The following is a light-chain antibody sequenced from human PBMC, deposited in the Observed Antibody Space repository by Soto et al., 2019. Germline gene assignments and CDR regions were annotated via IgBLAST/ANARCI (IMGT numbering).Light chain of an antibody. CDR2: AVN. CDR1: CSDVGGSNF. Sequence: QSVLTQPASVSDSPGQSITISCTGTCSDVGGSNFVSWYQQHPGKPPKLIIYAVNKRPSGVPDRFSGSKSGNTASLTVSGLQAEDEGEYYCSSSAGSNNLGVFGTGTKVTVL. CDR3: SSSAGSNNLGV. J-gene: IGLJ1*01. V-gene: IGLV2-8*01.